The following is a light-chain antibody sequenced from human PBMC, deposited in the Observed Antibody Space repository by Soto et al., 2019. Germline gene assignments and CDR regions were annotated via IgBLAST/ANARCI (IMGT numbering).Light chain of an antibody. V-gene: IGKV3D-20*02. CDR2: GAS. CDR3: QQRSDWPRT. Sequence: VLTQYPGPLSLSPRERATLSCRASQSVSSSFLAGYQQKPGQTPRLLLYGASNRAARIPDRVTGIGSGTDFTLTISRLEPEEFAVYYCQQRSDWPRTVGQGTRLEIK. J-gene: IGKJ5*01. CDR1: QSVSSSF.